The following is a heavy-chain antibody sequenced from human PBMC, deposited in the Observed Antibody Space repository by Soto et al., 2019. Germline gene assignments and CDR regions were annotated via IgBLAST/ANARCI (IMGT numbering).Heavy chain of an antibody. Sequence: SAKVSCKASGGTLSSHTISWVRQDPGQGLEWMGRIIPILGIANYAQKFQGRVTITADKSTSTAYMELSSLRSEDTAVYYCAAAYRSSTRSANDWGQGTMVTVSS. J-gene: IGHJ3*01. V-gene: IGHV1-69*02. CDR3: AAAYRSSTRSAND. CDR1: GGTLSSHT. CDR2: IIPILGIA. D-gene: IGHD2-15*01.